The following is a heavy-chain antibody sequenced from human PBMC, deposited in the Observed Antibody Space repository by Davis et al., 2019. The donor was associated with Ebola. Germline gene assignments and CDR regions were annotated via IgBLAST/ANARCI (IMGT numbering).Heavy chain of an antibody. J-gene: IGHJ5*02. V-gene: IGHV1-69*13. D-gene: IGHD2-2*01. Sequence: AASVKVSCKASGYTFTSYGISWVRQAPGQGLEWMGGIIPIFGTANYAQKFQGRVTITADESTSTAYMELSSLRSDDTAVYYCARALGYCSSTSCYTNWFDPWGQGTLVTVSS. CDR3: ARALGYCSSTSCYTNWFDP. CDR2: IIPIFGTA. CDR1: GYTFTSYG.